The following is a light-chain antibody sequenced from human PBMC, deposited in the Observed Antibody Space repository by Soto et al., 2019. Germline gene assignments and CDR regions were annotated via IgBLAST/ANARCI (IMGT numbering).Light chain of an antibody. CDR1: QSVSSY. Sequence: EIVLTQSPATLSLSPGERATLSCRASQSVSSYLAWYKQKPGQAPRLLIYDASNRATGIPARFSGSGSGNDGNLNISSIEPEEGAVDYCKQRSNWHITFGKGTQVEIK. CDR3: KQRSNWHIT. CDR2: DAS. J-gene: IGKJ5*01. V-gene: IGKV3-11*01.